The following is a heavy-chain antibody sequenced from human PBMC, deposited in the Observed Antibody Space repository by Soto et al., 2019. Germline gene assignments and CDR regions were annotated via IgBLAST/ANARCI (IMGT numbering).Heavy chain of an antibody. CDR3: ARRTFGSSRSFDI. D-gene: IGHD6-6*01. Sequence: GGSLRLSCAVSGFAFSSHPMSWVRQAPEKGLEWVAGISDSGSLTYNADSVRGRFTISRDNSKNTLYLQMNSLRAEDTAVYYCARRTFGSSRSFDIWGQGTMVTVSS. V-gene: IGHV3-23*01. CDR2: ISDSGSLT. CDR1: GFAFSSHP. J-gene: IGHJ3*02.